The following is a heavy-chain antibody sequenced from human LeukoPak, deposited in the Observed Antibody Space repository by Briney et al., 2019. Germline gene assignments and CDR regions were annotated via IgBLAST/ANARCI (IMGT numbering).Heavy chain of an antibody. D-gene: IGHD6-13*01. CDR3: ARDIAAVPY. J-gene: IGHJ4*02. V-gene: IGHV3-30*04. CDR1: GFTFSSYA. CDR2: ISYDGSNK. Sequence: PGGSLRLSCAASGFTFSSYAMHWVRQAPGKGLEWVAVISYDGSNKYYADSVKGRFTISRDNSKNTLYLQMNSLRAEDTAVYYCARDIAAVPYWGQGTPVTVSS.